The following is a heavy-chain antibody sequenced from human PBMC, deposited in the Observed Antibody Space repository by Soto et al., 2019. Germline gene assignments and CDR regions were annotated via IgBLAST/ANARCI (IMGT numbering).Heavy chain of an antibody. D-gene: IGHD5-18*01. CDR3: ARVDTAMADEELNFDY. CDR1: GGSFSGYY. V-gene: IGHV4-59*08. Sequence: SETLSLTCAVYGGSFSGYYWSWIRQPQGKGLEWIGYIYYSGSTNYNPSLKSRVTISVDTSKNQFSLKLSSVTAADTAVYYCARVDTAMADEELNFDYWGQGTLVTVSS. J-gene: IGHJ4*02. CDR2: IYYSGST.